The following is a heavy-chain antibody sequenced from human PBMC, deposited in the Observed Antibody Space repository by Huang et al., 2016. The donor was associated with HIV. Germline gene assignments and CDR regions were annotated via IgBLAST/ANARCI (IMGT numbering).Heavy chain of an antibody. V-gene: IGHV1-18*04. J-gene: IGHJ6*02. D-gene: IGHD4-17*01. Sequence: QVQLVQSGAEVKKPGASVKVSCRAFGYTFISYGITWVRQAPGQGLEWMVWISPAYGYTHDAQQFQGRVTITTDTSTNTVYMEVRSLRSDDTAVYYCARDLGTTVVPDGMDVWGQGTTVTVSS. CDR1: GYTFISYG. CDR3: ARDLGTTVVPDGMDV. CDR2: ISPAYGYT.